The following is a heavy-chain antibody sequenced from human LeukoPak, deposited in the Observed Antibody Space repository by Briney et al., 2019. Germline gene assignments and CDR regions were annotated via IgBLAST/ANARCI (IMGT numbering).Heavy chain of an antibody. V-gene: IGHV3-43*01. CDR3: AKDIWGSRLTGYFPYDAFDI. D-gene: IGHD3-9*01. Sequence: GGSLRLSCAASGFTFDDYTMHWVRQAPGKGLEWVSLISWDGGSTYYADSVKGRFTISRDNSKNSLYLQMNSLTTEDTALYYCAKDIWGSRLTGYFPYDAFDIWGQGTMVTVSS. CDR1: GFTFDDYT. J-gene: IGHJ3*02. CDR2: ISWDGGST.